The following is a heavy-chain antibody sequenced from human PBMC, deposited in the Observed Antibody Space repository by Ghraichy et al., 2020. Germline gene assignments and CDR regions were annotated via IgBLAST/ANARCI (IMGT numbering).Heavy chain of an antibody. CDR3: ASGYCSSTSCLKNFDY. CDR1: GFTFSSYW. Sequence: GESLNISCAASGFTFSSYWMHWVRQAPGKGLVWVSRINSDGSSTSYADSVKGRFTISRDNAKNTLYLQMNSLRAEDTAVYYCASGYCSSTSCLKNFDYWGQGTLVTVSS. V-gene: IGHV3-74*01. J-gene: IGHJ4*02. D-gene: IGHD2-2*01. CDR2: INSDGSST.